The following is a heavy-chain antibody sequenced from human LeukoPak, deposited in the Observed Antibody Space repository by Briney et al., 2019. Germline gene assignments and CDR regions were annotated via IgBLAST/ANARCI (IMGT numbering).Heavy chain of an antibody. V-gene: IGHV4-34*01. J-gene: IGHJ4*02. CDR2: INHSGST. Sequence: SETLSLTCAVYGXSFSGYYWSWIRQPPGKGLEWIGEINHSGSTNYNPSLKSRVTISVDTSKNQFSLKLSSVTAADTAVYYCARLVCGGDCYSDYWGQGTLVTVSS. D-gene: IGHD2-21*02. CDR1: GXSFSGYY. CDR3: ARLVCGGDCYSDY.